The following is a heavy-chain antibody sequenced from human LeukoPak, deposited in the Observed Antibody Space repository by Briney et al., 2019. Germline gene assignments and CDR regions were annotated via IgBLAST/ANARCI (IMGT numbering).Heavy chain of an antibody. CDR2: ISTSSSYI. V-gene: IGHV3-21*01. CDR1: GFTFSSYA. CDR3: AELGITMIGGV. D-gene: IGHD3-10*02. Sequence: GGSLRLSCAASGFTFSSYAMNWVRQAPGKGLEWVSSISTSSSYIYYADSVKGRFTISRDNARNSLFLQMNSLRAEDTAVYYCAELGITMIGGVWGKGTTVTISS. J-gene: IGHJ6*04.